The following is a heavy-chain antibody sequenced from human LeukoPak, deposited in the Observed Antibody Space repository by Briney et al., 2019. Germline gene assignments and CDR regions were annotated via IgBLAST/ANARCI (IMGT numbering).Heavy chain of an antibody. Sequence: RASVKVSCKTSEDSFSTHTVSWVRQAPGQGLEWIGGFIPIFDESRYANKFQGRVTITKDDSTNTAYMELSSLRSDDSAVYFCARGRHYYGSEFDSWGQGTVVTVSS. CDR2: FIPIFDES. CDR1: EDSFSTHT. V-gene: IGHV1-69*05. CDR3: ARGRHYYGSEFDS. J-gene: IGHJ4*02. D-gene: IGHD3-10*01.